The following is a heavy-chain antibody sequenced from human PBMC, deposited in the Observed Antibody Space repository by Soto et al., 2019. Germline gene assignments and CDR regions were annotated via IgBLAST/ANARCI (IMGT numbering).Heavy chain of an antibody. J-gene: IGHJ3*02. Sequence: GGSLRLSCEASGFTLDTYIMSWVRQAPGKGLEWLSSVTNSGGNTYYADSVRGRFTTSRDNSKNTQYLQMNSLRAEDTAIYYCATYTSVNDAFDIWGQGTMVTVSS. V-gene: IGHV3-23*01. CDR2: VTNSGGNT. CDR1: GFTLDTYI. D-gene: IGHD6-19*01. CDR3: ATYTSVNDAFDI.